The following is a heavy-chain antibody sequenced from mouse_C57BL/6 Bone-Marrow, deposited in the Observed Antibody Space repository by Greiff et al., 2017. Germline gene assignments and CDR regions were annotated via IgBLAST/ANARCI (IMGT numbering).Heavy chain of an antibody. V-gene: IGHV1-7*01. Sequence: QVQLKQSGAELAKPGASVKLSCKASGYTFTSYWLHWVKQRPGQGLEWIGYINPSSGYTQYNQQLKDKAILTADKSSSTAYMQLSSLAYEDSAGYNCARGYYGSSYYFDDWGQGTTRTVSS. D-gene: IGHD1-1*01. CDR3: ARGYYGSSYYFDD. J-gene: IGHJ2*01. CDR1: GYTFTSYW. CDR2: INPSSGYT.